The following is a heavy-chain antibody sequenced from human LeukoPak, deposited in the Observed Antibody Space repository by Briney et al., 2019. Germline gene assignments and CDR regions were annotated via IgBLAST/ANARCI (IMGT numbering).Heavy chain of an antibody. CDR1: GYTFTGYY. CDR2: IIPIFGTA. D-gene: IGHD6-19*01. J-gene: IGHJ4*02. CDR3: AREWLAQKGYFDY. Sequence: GASVKVSCKASGYTFTGYYMHWVRQAPGQGLEWMGGIIPIFGTANYAQKFQGRVTITTDESTSTAYMELSSLRSEDTAVYYCAREWLAQKGYFDYWGQGTLVTVSS. V-gene: IGHV1-69*05.